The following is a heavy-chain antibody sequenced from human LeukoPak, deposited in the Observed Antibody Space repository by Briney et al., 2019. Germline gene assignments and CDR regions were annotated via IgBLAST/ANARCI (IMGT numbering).Heavy chain of an antibody. J-gene: IGHJ6*03. D-gene: IGHD2-2*01. V-gene: IGHV4-39*01. Sequence: SETLSLTCTVSGGSISSSSYYWGWIRQPPGKGLEWIRSIYYSGSTYYNPSLKSRVTISVDTSKNQFSLKLSSVTAADTAVYYCARLAGYCSSTSCYVWPYYYYYYMDVWGKGTTVTVSS. CDR2: IYYSGST. CDR1: GGSISSSSYY. CDR3: ARLAGYCSSTSCYVWPYYYYYYMDV.